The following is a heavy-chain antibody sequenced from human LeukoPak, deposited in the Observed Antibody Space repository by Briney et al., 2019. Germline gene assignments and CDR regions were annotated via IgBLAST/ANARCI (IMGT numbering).Heavy chain of an antibody. D-gene: IGHD3-22*01. J-gene: IGHJ5*02. Sequence: KPSETLSLTCTVSGVSISTSSYYWGWIRQPPGKGLEWIGNIYYSGRTYYSPSLKSRVTISVDTSKNQFSLKLSSVTAADTAVYYRARQKIEVFNWFDLSGQGTLVTVSS. CDR1: GVSISTSSYY. CDR2: IYYSGRT. V-gene: IGHV4-39*07. CDR3: ARQKIEVFNWFDL.